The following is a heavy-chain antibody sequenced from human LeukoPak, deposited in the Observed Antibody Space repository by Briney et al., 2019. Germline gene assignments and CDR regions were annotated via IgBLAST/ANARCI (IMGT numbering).Heavy chain of an antibody. D-gene: IGHD2-2*01. J-gene: IGHJ6*02. Sequence: GGSLRLSCAASGFTFSSYGMHWVRQAPGKGLEWVAVIWYDGSNKYYADSVKGRFTISRDNSKNTLYLQMNSLRAEDTAVYYCARERRYQLPPYYYYGMDVWGQGTTVTVSS. V-gene: IGHV3-33*01. CDR2: IWYDGSNK. CDR3: ARERRYQLPPYYYYGMDV. CDR1: GFTFSSYG.